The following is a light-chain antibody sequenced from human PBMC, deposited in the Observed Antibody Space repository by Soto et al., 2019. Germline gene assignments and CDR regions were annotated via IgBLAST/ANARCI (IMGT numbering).Light chain of an antibody. CDR2: GNT. J-gene: IGLJ1*01. CDR3: HSFDSTLSGGG. Sequence: QSVLTQPPSVSGAPGQRVTISCTGSSSNIGAGYNVHWYQQLPGTAPKLLIYGNTNRPSGVPDRFSASKSDTSASLAITGLQSEDEAFYYCHSFDSTLSGGGFGTGTKVT. V-gene: IGLV1-40*01. CDR1: SSNIGAGYN.